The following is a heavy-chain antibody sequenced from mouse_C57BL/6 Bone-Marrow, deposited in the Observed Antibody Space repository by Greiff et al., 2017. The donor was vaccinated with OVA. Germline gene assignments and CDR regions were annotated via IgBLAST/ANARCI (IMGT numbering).Heavy chain of an antibody. CDR1: GFTFSSYG. J-gene: IGHJ2*01. Sequence: EVQVVESGGDLVKPGGSLKLSCAASGFTFSSYGMSWVRQTPDKRLEWVATISSGGSCTYYPDSVKGRFTISRDNAKNTLYLQMSSLKSEDTAMYYCARQGEHFDDWGQGTTLTVSS. CDR2: ISSGGSCT. V-gene: IGHV5-6*01. CDR3: ARQGEHFDD.